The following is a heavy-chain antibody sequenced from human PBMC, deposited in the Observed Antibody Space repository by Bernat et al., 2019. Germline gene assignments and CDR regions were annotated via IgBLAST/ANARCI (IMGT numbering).Heavy chain of an antibody. V-gene: IGHV1-69*01. CDR2: IIPIFGTA. CDR1: GGTFSSYA. CDR3: ARGLSYYDILTGYPDIGVYFDY. J-gene: IGHJ4*02. Sequence: QVQLVQSGAEVKKPGSSVKVSCKASGGTFSSYAISWVRQAPGQGLEWMGGIIPIFGTANYAQKFQGRVTITADESTSTAYMELSSLRSEDTAVYYCARGLSYYDILTGYPDIGVYFDYWGQGTLVTVSS. D-gene: IGHD3-9*01.